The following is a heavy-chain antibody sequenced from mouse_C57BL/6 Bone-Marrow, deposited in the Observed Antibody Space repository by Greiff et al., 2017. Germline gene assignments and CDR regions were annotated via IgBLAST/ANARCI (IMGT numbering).Heavy chain of an antibody. CDR1: GYTFTSYW. CDR3: AIWEYYGSSDLLYFDV. CDR2: IHPSDSDT. V-gene: IGHV1-74*01. D-gene: IGHD1-1*01. J-gene: IGHJ1*03. Sequence: QVQLQQPGAELVKPGASVKVSCKASGYTFTSYWMHWVKQRPGQGLEWIGRIHPSDSDTNYNQKFKGKATLTVDKSSSTAYMQLSILTSEVSAVYYCAIWEYYGSSDLLYFDVWGTGTTVTVSS.